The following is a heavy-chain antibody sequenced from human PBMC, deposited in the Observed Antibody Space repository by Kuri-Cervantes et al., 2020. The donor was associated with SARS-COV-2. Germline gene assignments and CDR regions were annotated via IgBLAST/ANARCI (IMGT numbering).Heavy chain of an antibody. V-gene: IGHV3-48*01. CDR2: ISSSSSTI. CDR3: ASDRVGASDY. D-gene: IGHD1-26*01. J-gene: IGHJ4*02. CDR1: GFTFSSYS. Sequence: GESLKISCAASGFTFSSYSMNWVRQAPGKGLEWVSYISSSSSTIYYADSAKGRFTISRDNAKNSLYLQMNSLRAEDTAVYYCASDRVGASDYWGQGTLVTVSS.